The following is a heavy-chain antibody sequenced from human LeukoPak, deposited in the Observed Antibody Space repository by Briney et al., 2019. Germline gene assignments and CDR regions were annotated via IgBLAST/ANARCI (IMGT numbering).Heavy chain of an antibody. CDR2: IYSGGST. D-gene: IGHD5-18*01. J-gene: IGHJ4*02. CDR1: GFTVSSNY. CDR3: ARGLRGYSYGFSDYFDY. Sequence: GGSLRLSCAASGFTVSSNYMSWVRQAPGKGLEWVSVIYSGGSTYYADSVKGRFTISRDNSKNTLYLQMNSLRAEDTAVYYCARGLRGYSYGFSDYFDYWGQGTLVTVYS. V-gene: IGHV3-53*01.